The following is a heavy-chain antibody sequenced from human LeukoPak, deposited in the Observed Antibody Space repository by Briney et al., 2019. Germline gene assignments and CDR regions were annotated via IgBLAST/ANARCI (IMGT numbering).Heavy chain of an antibody. J-gene: IGHJ4*02. CDR2: INHSGST. V-gene: IGHV4-34*01. Sequence: PSETLSLTCAVYGGSFSGYYWSWIRQPPGKGLEWIGEINHSGSTNYNPSLKSRVTISVDTSKNQFSLKLSSVTAADTAVYYCARVSGYDWESFYDYWGQGTPVTVSS. CDR1: GGSFSGYY. CDR3: ARVSGYDWESFYDY. D-gene: IGHD5-12*01.